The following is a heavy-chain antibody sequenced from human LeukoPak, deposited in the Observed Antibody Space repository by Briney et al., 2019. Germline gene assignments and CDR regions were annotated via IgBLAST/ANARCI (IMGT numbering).Heavy chain of an antibody. CDR2: IYYSGST. D-gene: IGHD3-3*01. CDR1: GGSISSSSYY. J-gene: IGHJ3*02. V-gene: IGHV4-39*01. Sequence: SETLSLTCTVSGGSISSSSYYWGWIRQPPGKGLEWIGSIYYSGSTYYNPSLKSRVTISVDTSKNQFSLKLGSVTAADTAVYYCASSYYDFWSGYFDAFDIWGQGTMVTVSS. CDR3: ASSYYDFWSGYFDAFDI.